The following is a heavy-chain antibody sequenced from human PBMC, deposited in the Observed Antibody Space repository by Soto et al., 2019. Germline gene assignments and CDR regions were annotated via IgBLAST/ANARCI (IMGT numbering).Heavy chain of an antibody. CDR1: GGTFSSYA. J-gene: IGHJ5*02. V-gene: IGHV1-69*01. Sequence: QVQLVQSGAEVKKPGSSVKVSCKASGGTFSSYAISWVRQAPGQGLEWMGGIIPIFGTANYAQKFQGRVTITADESTSTAYMELSSLRSEDTAVYYCARGPRYYYGSGSPGALNWFDPWGQGTLVTVSS. D-gene: IGHD3-10*01. CDR3: ARGPRYYYGSGSPGALNWFDP. CDR2: IIPIFGTA.